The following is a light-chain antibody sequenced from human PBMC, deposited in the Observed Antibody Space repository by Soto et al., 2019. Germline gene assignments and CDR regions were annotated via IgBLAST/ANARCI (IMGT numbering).Light chain of an antibody. Sequence: DIQMTQSPSSVSASVGDRLTITCRAGQGISSYLAWYQQKPGEAPKLLIYAASSLQSGVPSRFSGSGSGADFTLTISSLQPEDSATYYCQQAHSFPTFGQGTKV. CDR2: AAS. CDR1: QGISSY. J-gene: IGKJ1*01. V-gene: IGKV1-12*01. CDR3: QQAHSFPT.